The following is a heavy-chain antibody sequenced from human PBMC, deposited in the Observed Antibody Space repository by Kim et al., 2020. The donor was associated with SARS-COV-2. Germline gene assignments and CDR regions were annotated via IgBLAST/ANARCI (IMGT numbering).Heavy chain of an antibody. CDR3: AKAGSSWYEERGRWYYFDY. CDR2: ISYDGSNK. CDR1: GFTFSSYG. Sequence: GGSLRLSCAASGFTFSSYGMHWVRQAPGKGLEWVAVISYDGSNKYYADSVKGRFTISRDNSKNTLYLQMNSLRAEDTAVYYCAKAGSSWYEERGRWYYFDYWGQGTLVTVSS. D-gene: IGHD6-13*01. J-gene: IGHJ4*02. V-gene: IGHV3-30*18.